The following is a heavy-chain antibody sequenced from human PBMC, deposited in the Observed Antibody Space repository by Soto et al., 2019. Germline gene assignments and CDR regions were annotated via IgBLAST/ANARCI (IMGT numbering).Heavy chain of an antibody. D-gene: IGHD2-15*01. CDR2: IYYSGST. Sequence: SETLSLTCTVSGGSISSSSYYWGWIRQPPGKGLEWIGSIYYSGSTYYNPSLKSRVTISVDTSKNQFSLKLSSVTAADTAVYYCARHIGVVDASKRWFDPWGQGTLVTVSS. J-gene: IGHJ5*02. CDR3: ARHIGVVDASKRWFDP. V-gene: IGHV4-39*01. CDR1: GGSISSSSYY.